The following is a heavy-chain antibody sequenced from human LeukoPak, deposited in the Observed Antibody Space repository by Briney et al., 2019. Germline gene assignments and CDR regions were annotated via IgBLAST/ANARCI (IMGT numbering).Heavy chain of an antibody. CDR2: IGRGGGDT. V-gene: IGHV3-23*01. CDR3: ARDRVGDGYIIDY. Sequence: PGGSLRLSCAASGFTFDTYAMSWFRQAPGKGLEWVSTIGRGGGDTYYADSVKGRFTISKDSSKTSLQMSSLRAEDTAVYYCARDRVGDGYIIDYWGQGTLVTVSS. D-gene: IGHD5-24*01. CDR1: GFTFDTYA. J-gene: IGHJ4*02.